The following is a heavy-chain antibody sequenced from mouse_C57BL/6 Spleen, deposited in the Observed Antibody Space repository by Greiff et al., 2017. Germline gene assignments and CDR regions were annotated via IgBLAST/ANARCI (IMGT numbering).Heavy chain of an antibody. D-gene: IGHD1-1*01. CDR2: IDPSDSYT. J-gene: IGHJ1*03. V-gene: IGHV1-69*01. Sequence: VQLQQPGAELVMPGASVKLSCKASGYTFTSYWMHWVKQRPGQGLEWIGEIDPSDSYTNYNQKFKGKSTLTVDKSSSTAYMQLSSLTSEDSAVYYCARDYGSSNWYFDVWGTGTTVTGSS. CDR3: ARDYGSSNWYFDV. CDR1: GYTFTSYW.